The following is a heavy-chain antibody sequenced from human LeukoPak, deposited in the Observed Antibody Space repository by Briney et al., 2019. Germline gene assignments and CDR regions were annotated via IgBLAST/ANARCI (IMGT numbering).Heavy chain of an antibody. CDR2: IKQDGSEK. J-gene: IGHJ4*02. D-gene: IGHD2-15*01. V-gene: IGHV3-7*01. Sequence: GGSLRLSCAASGFSFSSYWMSWVRQAPGKGLEWVANIKQDGSEKYYVDSVKGRFTIFRDNAKNSLYLQMNSLRAEDTAVYYCARRRCSGGSCYYFDYWGQGTLVTVSS. CDR1: GFSFSSYW. CDR3: ARRRCSGGSCYYFDY.